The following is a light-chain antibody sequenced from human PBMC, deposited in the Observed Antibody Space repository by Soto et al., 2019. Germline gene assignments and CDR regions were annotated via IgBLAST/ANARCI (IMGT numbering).Light chain of an antibody. CDR3: QQYNSYWT. CDR1: QSISSW. J-gene: IGKJ1*01. Sequence: DIQMTQSPSTLSASVGDRVTITCRASQSISSWLAWYQQKPGKAPKLLIYDASILESGVPSRFSGSGSGTDFTLTISSLQPDDFATYYCQQYNSYWTLGPGTKVDIK. CDR2: DAS. V-gene: IGKV1-5*01.